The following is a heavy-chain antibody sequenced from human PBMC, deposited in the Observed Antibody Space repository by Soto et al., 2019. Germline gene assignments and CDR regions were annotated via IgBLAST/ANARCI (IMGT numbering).Heavy chain of an antibody. J-gene: IGHJ6*02. Sequence: GESLKISCKGSGYSFSSYWITLVRQLPGKGLEWMGRIDPSDSYTNYSPSFQGHVTISVDKSISTAYLQWNSLKASDSAMYYCARQDETSREDYYGMDVWGQGTTVTVSS. CDR2: IDPSDSYT. V-gene: IGHV5-10-1*01. CDR3: ARQDETSREDYYGMDV. CDR1: GYSFSSYW.